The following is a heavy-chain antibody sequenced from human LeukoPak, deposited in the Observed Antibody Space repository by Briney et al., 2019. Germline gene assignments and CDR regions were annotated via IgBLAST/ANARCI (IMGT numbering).Heavy chain of an antibody. V-gene: IGHV4-59*01. CDR3: ARAGTTGGAFDI. Sequence: SETLTLTCTVSGGSISSYDWSWIRQPPGKGLEWIGDIYYSGSTNYYPTLKNRVTISLDTSKNQFSLKLSSVTAADTAVYYCARAGTTGGAFDIWGQGTMVTVSS. CDR1: GGSISSYD. J-gene: IGHJ3*02. D-gene: IGHD4-17*01. CDR2: IYYSGST.